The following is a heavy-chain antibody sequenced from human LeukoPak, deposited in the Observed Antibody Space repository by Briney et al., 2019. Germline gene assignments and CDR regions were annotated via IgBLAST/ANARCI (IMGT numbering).Heavy chain of an antibody. CDR2: INPNGGST. CDR1: GYTFTSYY. Sequence: ASVKVSCKASGYTFTSYYMHWVRQAPGQGLEWMGIINPNGGSTSYAQKFQGRVTMTRDTSTSTVYMELSSLRSEDTAVYYCARGRVYYDSSGYQGLDYWGQGTLVTVSS. CDR3: ARGRVYYDSSGYQGLDY. D-gene: IGHD3-22*01. J-gene: IGHJ4*02. V-gene: IGHV1-46*01.